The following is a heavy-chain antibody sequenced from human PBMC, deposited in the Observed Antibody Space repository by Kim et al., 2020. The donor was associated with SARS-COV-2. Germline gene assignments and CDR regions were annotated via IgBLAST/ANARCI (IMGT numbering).Heavy chain of an antibody. CDR1: GGSISSYY. CDR3: ARGSGGSSEPFDY. J-gene: IGHJ4*02. V-gene: IGHV4-59*08. Sequence: SETLSLTCTVSGGSISSYYWSWIRQPPGKGLEWIGYIYYSGSTNYNPSLKSRVTISVDTSKNQFSLKLSSVTAADTAVYYCARGSGGSSEPFDYWGQGTLVPASS. CDR2: IYYSGST. D-gene: IGHD2-15*01.